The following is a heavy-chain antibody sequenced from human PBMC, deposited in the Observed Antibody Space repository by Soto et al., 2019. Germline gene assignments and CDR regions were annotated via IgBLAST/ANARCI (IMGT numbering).Heavy chain of an antibody. Sequence: ASVKVSCKASGYTFTTYGISWVRQAPGQGLEWMGWINTANGNTNFAQNFQGRVTMTTDTSTSTAYMELRSLRSDDTAVYYCARVARYSSGWPSSGYYGMDVWGQGTTVTVSS. CDR2: INTANGNT. CDR1: GYTFTTYG. D-gene: IGHD6-19*01. J-gene: IGHJ6*02. CDR3: ARVARYSSGWPSSGYYGMDV. V-gene: IGHV1-18*01.